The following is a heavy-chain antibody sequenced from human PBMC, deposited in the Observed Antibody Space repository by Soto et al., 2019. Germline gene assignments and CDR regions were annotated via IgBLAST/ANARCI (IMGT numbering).Heavy chain of an antibody. CDR2: MNPNSGNT. V-gene: IGHV1-8*01. J-gene: IGHJ5*02. D-gene: IGHD6-6*01. CDR1: GYTFTSYD. Sequence: ASVKVSCKASGYTFTSYDINWVRQATGQGLEWMGWMNPNSGNTGYAQKFQGRVTMTRNTSISTAYMELSSLRSEDTAVYYCARSIRSRIAARLKGFWFDPWGQGTLVTASS. CDR3: ARSIRSRIAARLKGFWFDP.